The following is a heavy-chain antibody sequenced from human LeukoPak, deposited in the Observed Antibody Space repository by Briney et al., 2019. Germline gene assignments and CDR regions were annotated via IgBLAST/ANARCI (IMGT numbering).Heavy chain of an antibody. CDR3: ARARYYYYGMDV. J-gene: IGHJ6*02. Sequence: GGSLRLSCAASGFIFRNYAIHWVRQAPGKGLEWVAVISYDGSIKYYADSVKGRFTISRDNSKNTLYLQMNSLRAEDTDVYHCARARYYYYGMDVWGQGTTVTVSS. CDR2: ISYDGSIK. CDR1: GFIFRNYA. V-gene: IGHV3-30*04.